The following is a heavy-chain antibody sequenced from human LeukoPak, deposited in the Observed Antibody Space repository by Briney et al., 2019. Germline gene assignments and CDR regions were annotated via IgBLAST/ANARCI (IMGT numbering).Heavy chain of an antibody. J-gene: IGHJ6*03. CDR2: INWNDGST. D-gene: IGHD2-15*01. Sequence: TGGSLRLSCAASGFTFDDYGMSWVRQAPGKGLEWVCGINWNDGSTGYADSVMGRFTISRDNAKNSLYLQMNSLRAEDTALYYCARGGVVVAATYYYYMDVWGKGTTVTVSS. CDR3: ARGGVVVAATYYYYMDV. V-gene: IGHV3-20*04. CDR1: GFTFDDYG.